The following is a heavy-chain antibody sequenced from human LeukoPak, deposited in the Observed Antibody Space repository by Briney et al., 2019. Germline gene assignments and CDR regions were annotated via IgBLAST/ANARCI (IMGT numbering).Heavy chain of an antibody. Sequence: GGSLRLSCAASGFTFSSYATHWVRQAPGKGLEWVAVISYEVSNKYDADFVKVRFTISTDHSTTTLYPQMNNLRAEDTAVYYCATDSVEVRGLIIPYYSDYWGQGTPVTVSS. J-gene: IGHJ4*02. D-gene: IGHD3-10*01. CDR2: ISYEVSNK. CDR3: ATDSVEVRGLIIPYYSDY. CDR1: GFTFSSYA. V-gene: IGHV3-30-3*01.